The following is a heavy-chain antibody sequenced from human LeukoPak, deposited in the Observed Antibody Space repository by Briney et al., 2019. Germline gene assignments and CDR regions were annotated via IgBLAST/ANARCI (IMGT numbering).Heavy chain of an antibody. D-gene: IGHD6-19*01. V-gene: IGHV4-61*02. CDR2: IYTSGST. J-gene: IGHJ6*02. Sequence: SETLSLTCTVSGGSISSGSYYWSWIRQPAGKGLELIGRIYTSGSTNYNPSLKSRVTISVDTSKIQFSLKLSSVTAADTAVYYCARESEQWPYSYSAMDVWGQGTTVTVSS. CDR3: ARESEQWPYSYSAMDV. CDR1: GGSISSGSYY.